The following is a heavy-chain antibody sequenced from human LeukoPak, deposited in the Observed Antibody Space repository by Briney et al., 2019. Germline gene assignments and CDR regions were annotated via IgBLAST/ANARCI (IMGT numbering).Heavy chain of an antibody. V-gene: IGHV3-53*01. CDR1: GFTFSNYW. J-gene: IGHJ4*02. Sequence: SGGSLRLSCAASGFTFSNYWMSWVRQAPGKGLEWVSVIYSGGSTYYADSVKGRFTISRDNSKNTLYLQMNSLRAEDTAVYYCARVVGSSWFLFDCWGQGTLVTVSS. CDR2: IYSGGST. CDR3: ARVVGSSWFLFDC. D-gene: IGHD6-13*01.